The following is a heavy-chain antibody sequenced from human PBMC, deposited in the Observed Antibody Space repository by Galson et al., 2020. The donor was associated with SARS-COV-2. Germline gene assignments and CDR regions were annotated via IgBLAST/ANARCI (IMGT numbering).Heavy chain of an antibody. Sequence: GESLKISCAASGFSFSSFWMNWVRQAPGEGLEWVANIKDDGSEKNYVDYVQGRFTISRNNARNSLYLQMNSLSAEDTAVYYCAMVGDYDSGGSYVDYWGQGTLVTVSS. J-gene: IGHJ4*02. CDR1: GFSFSSFW. D-gene: IGHD3-22*01. CDR2: IKDDGSEK. V-gene: IGHV3-7*03. CDR3: AMVGDYDSGGSYVDY.